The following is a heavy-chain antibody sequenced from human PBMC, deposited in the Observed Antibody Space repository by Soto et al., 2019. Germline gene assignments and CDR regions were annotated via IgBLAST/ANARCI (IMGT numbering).Heavy chain of an antibody. CDR1: GFTFSSYA. CDR2: ISGSGGST. Sequence: EVQLLESGGGLVQPGGSLRLSCAASGFTFSSYAMSWVRQVPGKGLEWVSAISGSGGSTYYADSVKGRFTISRDNSKNTLYLQMNSLRAEDTAVYYCATRKAAESAEDYGDYLYYYYGMDVWGQGTTVTVSS. V-gene: IGHV3-23*01. CDR3: ATRKAAESAEDYGDYLYYYYGMDV. D-gene: IGHD4-17*01. J-gene: IGHJ6*02.